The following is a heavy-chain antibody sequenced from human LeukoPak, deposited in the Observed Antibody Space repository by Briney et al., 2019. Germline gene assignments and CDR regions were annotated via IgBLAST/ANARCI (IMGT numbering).Heavy chain of an antibody. Sequence: SSDTLSLTCAVSGWSFNDYYWNWIRQPPGKGLEWIGEINARGDTNYNPSLKRRVTISVDTSKKQFSLRLTSMIAADTALYFCARGQVPAARGYNWFDPWGQGTLVTVSS. V-gene: IGHV4-34*01. CDR1: GWSFNDYY. CDR3: ARGQVPAARGYNWFDP. J-gene: IGHJ5*02. D-gene: IGHD2-2*01. CDR2: INARGDT.